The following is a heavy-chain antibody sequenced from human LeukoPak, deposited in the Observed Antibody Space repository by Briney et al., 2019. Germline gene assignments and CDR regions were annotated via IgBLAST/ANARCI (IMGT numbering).Heavy chain of an antibody. CDR2: ISSSSSYT. J-gene: IGHJ5*02. CDR1: GFTFSDYY. CDR3: ARGLVGEGEFDP. Sequence: PGGSLRLSCAASGFTFSDYYMSWIHQAPGKGLEWVSYISSSSSYTNYADSVKGRFTISRDNAKNSLYLQMNSLRAEDTAVYYCARGLVGEGEFDPWGQGTLVTVSS. D-gene: IGHD1-26*01. V-gene: IGHV3-11*06.